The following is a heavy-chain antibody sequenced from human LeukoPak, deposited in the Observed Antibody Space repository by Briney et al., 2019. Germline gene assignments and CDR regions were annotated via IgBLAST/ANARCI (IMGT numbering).Heavy chain of an antibody. Sequence: PSETLSLTCAVYGGSFSGYYWSWIRQPPGKGLEWIGEMNHSGSTNYNPSLKSRVTISVDTSKNQFSLKLSSVTAADTAVYYCARGLPPYDFWSGYYRMHFDYWGQGTLVTVSS. D-gene: IGHD3-3*01. CDR2: MNHSGST. V-gene: IGHV4-34*01. J-gene: IGHJ4*02. CDR3: ARGLPPYDFWSGYYRMHFDY. CDR1: GGSFSGYY.